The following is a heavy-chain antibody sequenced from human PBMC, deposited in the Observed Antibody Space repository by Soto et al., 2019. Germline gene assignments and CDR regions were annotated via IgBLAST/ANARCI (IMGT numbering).Heavy chain of an antibody. CDR2: INHSGST. CDR1: GGSFSGYY. V-gene: IGHV4-34*01. CDR3: ARGPNYYGSGSYYFSRPSPFDY. J-gene: IGHJ4*02. D-gene: IGHD3-10*01. Sequence: QVQLQQWGAGLLKPSETLSLTCAVYGGSFSGYYWSWIRQPPGKGLEWIGEINHSGSTNYNPSLKSRVTISVDTAKNQFSLKLSSVTAADTAVYYCARGPNYYGSGSYYFSRPSPFDYWGQGTLVTVSS.